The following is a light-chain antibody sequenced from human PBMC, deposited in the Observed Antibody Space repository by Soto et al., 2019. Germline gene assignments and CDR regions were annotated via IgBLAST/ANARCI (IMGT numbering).Light chain of an antibody. Sequence: QSVLSLPAAVSGSSCPSITIPWTRTSSDIWGYNFVSWYHQHPGKAPKLMIYEVSNRPSGVSDRLSGSKSGNTASLTISGLQAEDEADYYCSSFRSVTTLFGTGTKVTVL. CDR2: EVS. J-gene: IGLJ1*01. CDR1: SSDIWGYNF. V-gene: IGLV2-14*01. CDR3: SSFRSVTTL.